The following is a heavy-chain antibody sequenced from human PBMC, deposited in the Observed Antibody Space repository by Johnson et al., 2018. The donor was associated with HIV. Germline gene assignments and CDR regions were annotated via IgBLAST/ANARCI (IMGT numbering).Heavy chain of an antibody. CDR2: ISWNSGSI. CDR3: ARDVGGWGYRHAFDM. D-gene: IGHD6-13*01. Sequence: VQLVESGGGLVQPGRSLRLSCAASGFTFDDYAMHWVRQAPGKGLEWVSGISWNSGSIGYADSVKGRFTISRDNAKNSLYLQMNSLRAEDTALYYCARDVGGWGYRHAFDMWVQGKMVTVSS. J-gene: IGHJ3*02. V-gene: IGHV3-9*01. CDR1: GFTFDDYA.